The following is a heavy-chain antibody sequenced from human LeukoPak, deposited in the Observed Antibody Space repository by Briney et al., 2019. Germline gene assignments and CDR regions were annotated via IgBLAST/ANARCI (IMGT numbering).Heavy chain of an antibody. D-gene: IGHD3-9*01. CDR3: ARSRGYYDILTGLDY. Sequence: GGSLGLSCAASGFTFGSYGMHWVRQAPGKGLEWVAVIWYDGSNKYYADSVKGRFTISRDNSKNTLYLQMNSLRAEDTAVYYCARSRGYYDILTGLDYWGQGTLVTVSS. CDR2: IWYDGSNK. J-gene: IGHJ4*02. CDR1: GFTFGSYG. V-gene: IGHV3-33*01.